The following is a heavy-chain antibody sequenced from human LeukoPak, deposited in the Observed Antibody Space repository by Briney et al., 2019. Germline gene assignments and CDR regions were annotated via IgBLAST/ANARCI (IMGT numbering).Heavy chain of an antibody. CDR1: GFTFTNYA. D-gene: IGHD3-10*01. Sequence: GGSLRLSCAASGFTFTNYATIWVRQAPGKGLEWVSAISGSGDSTYYADSVKGRFTISRDNSKNTLYLQMNSLRAEDTAVYYCAKAPRDYYGSGGDWFDAWGQGTLVTVSS. CDR2: ISGSGDST. V-gene: IGHV3-23*01. J-gene: IGHJ5*02. CDR3: AKAPRDYYGSGGDWFDA.